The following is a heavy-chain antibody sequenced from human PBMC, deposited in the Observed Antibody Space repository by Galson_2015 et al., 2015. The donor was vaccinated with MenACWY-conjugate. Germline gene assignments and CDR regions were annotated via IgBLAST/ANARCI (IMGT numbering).Heavy chain of an antibody. V-gene: IGHV4-59*09. J-gene: IGHJ4*02. CDR3: ARGQGSYYDSSGFQYHFDY. CDR2: IYYTGRA. D-gene: IGHD3-22*01. Sequence: IGYIYYTGRANYNPSLKSRVTISVDTSKNQFSLKLNSVSAADTAVYYCARGQGSYYDSSGFQYHFDYWGQGTLVTVSS.